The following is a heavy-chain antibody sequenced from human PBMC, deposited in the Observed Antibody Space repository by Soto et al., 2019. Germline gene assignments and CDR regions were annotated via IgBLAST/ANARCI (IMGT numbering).Heavy chain of an antibody. CDR1: GGSFSGYY. CDR2: INHSGST. D-gene: IGHD6-19*01. V-gene: IGHV4-34*01. J-gene: IGHJ6*02. CDR3: AREKYSSGWNYYYYGMDV. Sequence: PSETLSLTCAVYGGSFSGYYWSWIRQPPGKGLEWTGEINHSGSTNYNPSLKSRVTISVDTSKNQFSLKLSSVAAADTAVYYCAREKYSSGWNYYYYGMDVWGQGTTVTV.